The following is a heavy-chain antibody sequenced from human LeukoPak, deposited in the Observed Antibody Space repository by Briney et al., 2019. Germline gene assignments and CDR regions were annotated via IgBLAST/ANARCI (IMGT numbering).Heavy chain of an antibody. CDR2: IYYTGNT. D-gene: IGHD6-13*01. CDR1: GGSIRSYF. CDR3: ARFSTIWYLGEY. J-gene: IGHJ4*02. Sequence: SETLSLTCTVSGGSIRSYFWSWIRQPPGKGLEWIGYIYYTGNTNYNPSLKSRVTISIDTSKNQSSLKLTSVTAADTAVYYCARFSTIWYLGEYWGQGTLVTVSS. V-gene: IGHV4-59*01.